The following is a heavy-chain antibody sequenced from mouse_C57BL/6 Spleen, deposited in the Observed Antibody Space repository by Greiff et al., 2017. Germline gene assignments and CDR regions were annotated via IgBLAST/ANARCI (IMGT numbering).Heavy chain of an antibody. J-gene: IGHJ1*01. CDR1: GYAFSSSW. Sequence: QVQLQQSGPELVKPGASVKISCKASGYAFSSSWMNWVKQRPGKGLEWIGRIYPGDGGTNYNGKFKGKATLTADKSSSTAYMQLSSLTSEDSAVYFCARGCNDGYPYWYFDVWGPGTTLTVSS. D-gene: IGHD2-3*01. CDR2: IYPGDGGT. CDR3: ARGCNDGYPYWYFDV. V-gene: IGHV1-82*01.